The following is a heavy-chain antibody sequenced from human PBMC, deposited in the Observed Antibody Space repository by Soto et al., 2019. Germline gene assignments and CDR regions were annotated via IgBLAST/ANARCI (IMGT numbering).Heavy chain of an antibody. D-gene: IGHD6-19*01. CDR1: GYSISSGYY. CDR3: ARTPPPPAGAFDI. Sequence: SETLSLTCTVSGYSISSGYYWGWIRQPPGKGLEWIGSIYHSGSTYYNPSLKSRVTISVDTSKNQFSLKLSSVTAADTAVYYCARTPPPPAGAFDIWGQGTMVTVSS. J-gene: IGHJ3*02. CDR2: IYHSGST. V-gene: IGHV4-38-2*02.